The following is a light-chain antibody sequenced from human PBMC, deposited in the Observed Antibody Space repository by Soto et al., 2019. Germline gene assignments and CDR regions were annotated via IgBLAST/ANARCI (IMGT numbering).Light chain of an antibody. V-gene: IGLV2-11*01. Sequence: QSALTQPRSVSGSPGQSVTISCTGTSSDVGGYNYVSWYQQHPGKAPKLMIYNVNRRPSGVPDRFSGSKSGNTASLTISGLQAEDEADYYCCSYAVTDVAFGGGTKLTVL. J-gene: IGLJ2*01. CDR1: SSDVGGYNY. CDR3: CSYAVTDVA. CDR2: NVN.